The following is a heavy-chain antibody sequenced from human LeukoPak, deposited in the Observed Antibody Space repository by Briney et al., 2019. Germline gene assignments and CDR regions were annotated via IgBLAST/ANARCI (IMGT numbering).Heavy chain of an antibody. CDR3: ARVKKDIVVVPGAMRDTYYFDY. D-gene: IGHD2-2*01. J-gene: IGHJ4*02. CDR2: IKQDVSEK. V-gene: IGHV3-7*01. Sequence: GGSLRLSCAASGFTFSASWMTWVRQAPGKGLEWVANIKQDVSEKYYVGSVKGRFTISRDNAQNSLYLQMNSLRAEDTAVYYCARVKKDIVVVPGAMRDTYYFDYWGQGTLVTVSS. CDR1: GFTFSASW.